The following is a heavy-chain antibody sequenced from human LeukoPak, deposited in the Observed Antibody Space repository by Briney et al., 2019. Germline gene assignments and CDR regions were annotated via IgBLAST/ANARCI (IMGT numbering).Heavy chain of an antibody. D-gene: IGHD3-10*01. J-gene: IGHJ4*02. V-gene: IGHV3-11*01. CDR3: AKVGFKGDALPPDY. Sequence: GGSLRLSCAASGFTFSDYYMSWIRQAPGKGLEWVSYISSSGSTVYYADSVKGRFTISRDNAKNSLYLQMNSLRAEDTAVYYCAKVGFKGDALPPDYWGQGTLVTVSS. CDR2: ISSSGSTV. CDR1: GFTFSDYY.